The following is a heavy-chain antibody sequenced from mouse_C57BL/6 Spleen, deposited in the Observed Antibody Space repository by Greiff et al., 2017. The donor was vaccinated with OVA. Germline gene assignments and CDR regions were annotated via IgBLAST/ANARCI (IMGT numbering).Heavy chain of an antibody. Sequence: VQLQQSGPGLVQPSQSLSITCTVSGFSLTSYGVHWVRQSPGKGLEWLGVIWRGGSTDYNAAFMSRLSITKDNSKSQVFFKMNSLQADDTAIYYCDKGVTTVRNYYFDYWGQGTTLTVSS. V-gene: IGHV2-5*01. CDR2: IWRGGST. CDR1: GFSLTSYG. CDR3: DKGVTTVRNYYFDY. J-gene: IGHJ2*01. D-gene: IGHD1-1*01.